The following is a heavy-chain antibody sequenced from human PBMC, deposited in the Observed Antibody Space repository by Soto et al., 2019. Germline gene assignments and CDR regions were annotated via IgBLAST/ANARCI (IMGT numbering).Heavy chain of an antibody. CDR2: ISYDGSNK. J-gene: IGHJ4*02. V-gene: IGHV3-30-3*01. CDR1: GCTFSSYA. D-gene: IGHD5-18*01. Sequence: GGSLRRSCAASGCTFSSYAMHWVRQAPGKGLEWVAVISYDGSNKYYADSVKGRFTISRDNSKNTLYLQMNSLRAEDTAVYYCACTAMAMGYWGQGTLVTVSS. CDR3: ACTAMAMGY.